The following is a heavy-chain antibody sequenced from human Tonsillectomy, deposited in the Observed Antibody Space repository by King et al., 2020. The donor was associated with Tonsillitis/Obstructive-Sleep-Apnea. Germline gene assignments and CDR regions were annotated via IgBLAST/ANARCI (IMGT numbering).Heavy chain of an antibody. D-gene: IGHD6-6*01. CDR2: ISSSSSTI. Sequence: VQLVESGGGLVQPGGSLRLSCAASGFTFSSYSMNWVRQAPGKGLEWVSYISSSSSTIYYADSVKGRFTISRDNAKNSLYLQMNSLRDEDTAVYYCASGVYSSSSGAFDIWGQGTMVTVSS. CDR3: ASGVYSSSSGAFDI. J-gene: IGHJ3*02. CDR1: GFTFSSYS. V-gene: IGHV3-48*02.